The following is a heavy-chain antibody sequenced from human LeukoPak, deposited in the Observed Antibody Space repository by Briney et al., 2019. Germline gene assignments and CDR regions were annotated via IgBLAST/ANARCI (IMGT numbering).Heavy chain of an antibody. CDR3: AKDSSPHCSSTSCYYGDY. CDR2: ISGSGGST. CDR1: GFTFSSYA. J-gene: IGHJ4*02. V-gene: IGHV3-23*01. Sequence: GGSLRLSCAASGFTFSSYAMSWVRQAPGKGLEWVSAISGSGGSTYYADSVKGRFTISRDNSKNTLYPQMNSLRAEDTAVYYCAKDSSPHCSSTSCYYGDYWGRGTLVTVSS. D-gene: IGHD2-2*01.